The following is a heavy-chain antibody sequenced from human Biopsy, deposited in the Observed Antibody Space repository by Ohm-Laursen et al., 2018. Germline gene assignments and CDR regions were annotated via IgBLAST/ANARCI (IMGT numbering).Heavy chain of an antibody. CDR1: GLSLTGYY. V-gene: IGHV1-2*07. Sequence: ASVKVSRQASGLSLTGYYIHLVRQAPRQGLEWMGWISPKSGGTNYAHQFQGNITMTKNTSMSTAYMEMSRLRSDDTAVYYCALQSVAQMKNFDYWGQGTLVTVSS. CDR3: ALQSVAQMKNFDY. J-gene: IGHJ4*02. CDR2: ISPKSGGT. D-gene: IGHD6-19*01.